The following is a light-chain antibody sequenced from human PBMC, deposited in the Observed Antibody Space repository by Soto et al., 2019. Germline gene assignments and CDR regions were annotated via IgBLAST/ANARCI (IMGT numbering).Light chain of an antibody. V-gene: IGLV1-47*01. CDR2: RNN. CDR1: SSNIGSNY. J-gene: IGLJ1*01. CDR3: AAWDDSLSGPHYV. Sequence: QAVVTQPPSASGTPGQRVTISCSGSSSNIGSNYVYWYQQLPGTAPKLLIYRNNQRPSGVPDRFSGSKSGTSASLAISGLRSEDEADYYCAAWDDSLSGPHYVFGTGTKLTVL.